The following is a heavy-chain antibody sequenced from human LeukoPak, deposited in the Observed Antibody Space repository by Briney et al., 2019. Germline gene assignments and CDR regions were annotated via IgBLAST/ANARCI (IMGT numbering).Heavy chain of an antibody. CDR1: GFTFSGSA. CDR3: TRPPIVGATNGAFDI. Sequence: PGGSLRLSCAASGFTFSGSAMHWVRQASGKGLEWVGRIRSKANSYATAYAASVKGRFTISRDDSKNTAYLQMNSLKTEDTAVYYCTRPPIVGATNGAFDIWGQGTMVTVSS. CDR2: IRSKANSYAT. V-gene: IGHV3-73*01. D-gene: IGHD1-26*01. J-gene: IGHJ3*02.